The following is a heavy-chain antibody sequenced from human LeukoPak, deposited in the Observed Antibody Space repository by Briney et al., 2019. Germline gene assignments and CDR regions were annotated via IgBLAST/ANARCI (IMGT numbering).Heavy chain of an antibody. J-gene: IGHJ3*02. CDR2: IYYSGST. V-gene: IGHV4-31*03. Sequence: SQTLSLTCTVSGGSISSGGYYWSWIRQHPGKGLEWIGYIYYSGSTYYNPSLKSRVTISVDTSKNQFSLRLSSVTAADTAVYYCAREHSPRSDAFDIWGQGTMVTVSS. D-gene: IGHD1-26*01. CDR1: GGSISSGGYY. CDR3: AREHSPRSDAFDI.